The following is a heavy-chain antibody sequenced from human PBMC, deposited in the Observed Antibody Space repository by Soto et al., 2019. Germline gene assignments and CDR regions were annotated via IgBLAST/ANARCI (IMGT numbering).Heavy chain of an antibody. D-gene: IGHD5-12*01. CDR3: AKDLKVVATIIDY. V-gene: IGHV3-23*01. CDR2: ISGSGGST. J-gene: IGHJ4*02. CDR1: GFTFSSLA. Sequence: PWGPLRLPCAASGFTFSSLALRRVSQAPGKGLEWVSAISGSGGSTYYADSVKGRFTISRDNSKNTLYLQMNSLRAEDTAVYYCAKDLKVVATIIDYWGQGTLVTVSS.